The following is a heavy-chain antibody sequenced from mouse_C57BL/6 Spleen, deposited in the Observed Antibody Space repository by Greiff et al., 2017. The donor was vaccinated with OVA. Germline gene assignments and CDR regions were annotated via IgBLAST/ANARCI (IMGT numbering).Heavy chain of an antibody. CDR2: ISGGGGNT. CDR1: GFTFSSYT. Sequence: EVQRVESGGGLVKPGGSLKLSCAASGFTFSSYTMSWVRQTPEKRLEWVATISGGGGNTYYPDSVKGRFTISRDNAKNTLYLQMSSLRSEDTALYYCARRGNLPGFAYWGQGTLVTVSA. J-gene: IGHJ3*01. D-gene: IGHD5-1*01. CDR3: ARRGNLPGFAY. V-gene: IGHV5-9*01.